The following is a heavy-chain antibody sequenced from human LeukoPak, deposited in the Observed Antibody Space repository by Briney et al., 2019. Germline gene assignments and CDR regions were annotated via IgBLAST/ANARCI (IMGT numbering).Heavy chain of an antibody. D-gene: IGHD2-21*02. V-gene: IGHV3-33*01. CDR2: IWYDGSNK. CDR1: GFTFSSYG. Sequence: GGSLRLSCAASGFTFSSYGMHWVRQAPGEGLEWVAVIWYDGSNKYYADSGKGRFTISRDNSKNTLYLQMNSLRAEDTAVYYCARDGPVVVTTIYYFDYWGQGTLVTVSS. J-gene: IGHJ4*02. CDR3: ARDGPVVVTTIYYFDY.